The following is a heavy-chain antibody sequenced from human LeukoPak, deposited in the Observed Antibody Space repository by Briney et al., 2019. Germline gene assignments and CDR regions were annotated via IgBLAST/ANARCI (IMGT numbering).Heavy chain of an antibody. CDR3: ARDNYYDSSGYFGY. D-gene: IGHD3-22*01. Sequence: GGSLRLSCAASGFTFSSYSMNWVRQAPGKGLEWISYISTSGSTIYYADSVKGRFTISRDNAKNSLYLQMNSLRAEDTAVYYCARDNYYDSSGYFGYWGQGTLVTVSS. CDR2: ISTSGSTI. CDR1: GFTFSSYS. J-gene: IGHJ4*02. V-gene: IGHV3-48*04.